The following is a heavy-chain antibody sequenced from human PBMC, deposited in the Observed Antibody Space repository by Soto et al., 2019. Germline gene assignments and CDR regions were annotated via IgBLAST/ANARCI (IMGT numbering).Heavy chain of an antibody. CDR2: INAPGETK. CDR3: ARDPEGINDFDY. V-gene: IGHV3-48*04. J-gene: IGHJ4*02. CDR1: GFTFSNYG. D-gene: IGHD2-21*01. Sequence: EVQLVESGGGLVQPGGSLRPSCAASGFTFSNYGMNWARQAPGRGLEWVTHINAPGETKSYSDSVKGRFTISRDDAKNSLYLQMNSLTADDTAIYYCARDPEGINDFDYWGQGTLVTVSS.